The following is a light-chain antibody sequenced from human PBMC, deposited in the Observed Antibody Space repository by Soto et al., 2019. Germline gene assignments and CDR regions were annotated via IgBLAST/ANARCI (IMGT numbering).Light chain of an antibody. J-gene: IGKJ5*01. CDR2: GAS. CDR3: QQYNNWPPIT. V-gene: IGKV3D-15*01. CDR1: QSVSSN. Sequence: EIVMTQSPATLSVSPGGRSTLSCMAIQSVSSNLAWYQQKPCQPPRLLIYGASTRATGIPASFSGSGSGTEFTLTISSLQSEDFAAYYCQQYNNWPPITFGQGTRLEIK.